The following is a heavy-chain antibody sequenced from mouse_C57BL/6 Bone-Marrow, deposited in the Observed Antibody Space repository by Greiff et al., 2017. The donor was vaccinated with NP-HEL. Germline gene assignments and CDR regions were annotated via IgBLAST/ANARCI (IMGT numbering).Heavy chain of an antibody. CDR1: GFTFSSYA. V-gene: IGHV5-4*01. J-gene: IGHJ2*01. CDR2: ISDGGSYT. Sequence: EVQRVESGGGLVKPGGSLKLSCAASGFTFSSYAMSWVRQTPEKRLEWVATISDGGSYTYYPDNVKGRFTISRDNAKNNLYLQMSHLKSEDTAMYYCARGRGYGSLDYWGQGTTLTVSS. CDR3: ARGRGYGSLDY. D-gene: IGHD1-1*01.